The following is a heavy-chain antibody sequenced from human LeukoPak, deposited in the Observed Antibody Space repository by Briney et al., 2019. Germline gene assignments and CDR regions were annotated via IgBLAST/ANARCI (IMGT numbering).Heavy chain of an antibody. CDR3: ASAIGNPYSSSWFGYYYGMDV. J-gene: IGHJ6*02. V-gene: IGHV1-69*13. D-gene: IGHD6-13*01. CDR1: GRTVSSYA. Sequence: SVKVSCKASGRTVSSYAIRRVRQAPRQWLEWMGGSIPIFGTANYAQKFQGRVTITADESTSTAYMELSSLRAEDTAVYYCASAIGNPYSSSWFGYYYGMDVWGQGTTVTVSS. CDR2: SIPIFGTA.